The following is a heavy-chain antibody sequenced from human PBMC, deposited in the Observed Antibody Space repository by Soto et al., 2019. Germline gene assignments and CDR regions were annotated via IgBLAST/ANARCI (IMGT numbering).Heavy chain of an antibody. J-gene: IGHJ4*02. V-gene: IGHV3-30*18. D-gene: IGHD2-15*01. CDR2: ISYGGSNK. CDR3: SKRPVWYFSCGSCHLDYFDY. Sequence: GESLRLSCAASGFTFSSYGMHWVRQAPGKGLEWVAVISYGGSNKYYADSVKGRFTISRDNSKNTLYLQMNSLRAEDTAVYYCSKRPVWYFSCGSCHLDYFDYWGQGTQVTGSA. CDR1: GFTFSSYG.